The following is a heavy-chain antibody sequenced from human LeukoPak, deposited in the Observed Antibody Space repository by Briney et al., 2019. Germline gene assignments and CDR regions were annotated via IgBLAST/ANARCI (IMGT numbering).Heavy chain of an antibody. CDR2: SSGSGGST. V-gene: IGHV3-23*01. J-gene: IGHJ4*02. Sequence: GGSLLLSCAAAGFPVSRYAMSGARGAPGKGREGASGSSGSGGSTYDADSVKARFTISRDNSKNTLYLQMNSLRADDTAVYYCAKDPTPYGDHPFDYWGQGTLVTVSS. CDR1: GFPVSRYA. D-gene: IGHD4-17*01. CDR3: AKDPTPYGDHPFDY.